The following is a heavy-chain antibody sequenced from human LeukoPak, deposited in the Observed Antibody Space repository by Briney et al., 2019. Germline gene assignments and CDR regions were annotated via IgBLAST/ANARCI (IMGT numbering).Heavy chain of an antibody. CDR3: ARGLYCSGGSCFFDRSWFDP. V-gene: IGHV4-38-2*02. CDR2: IYHSGST. Sequence: PSETLSLTCTVSGYSISSGYYWGWIRQPPGKGLEWIGSIYHSGSTYYNPSLKSRVTISVDTSKNQFSLKLSSVTAADTAVYYCARGLYCSGGSCFFDRSWFDPWGQGTLVTVSS. CDR1: GYSISSGYY. J-gene: IGHJ5*02. D-gene: IGHD2-15*01.